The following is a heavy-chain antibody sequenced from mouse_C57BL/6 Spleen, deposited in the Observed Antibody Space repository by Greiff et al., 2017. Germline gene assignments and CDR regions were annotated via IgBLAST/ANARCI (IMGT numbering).Heavy chain of an antibody. D-gene: IGHD1-1*01. CDR1: GYAFSSYW. CDR3: ASRDYYGSSYGYGDV. Sequence: VQLQESGAELVKPGASVKISCKASGYAFSSYWMNWVKQRPGKGLEWIGQIYPGDGDTNYNGKFKGKATLTADKSSSTAYMQLSSLTSEDSAVYFWASRDYYGSSYGYGDVWGTGTTVTVSS. CDR2: IYPGDGDT. V-gene: IGHV1-80*01. J-gene: IGHJ1*03.